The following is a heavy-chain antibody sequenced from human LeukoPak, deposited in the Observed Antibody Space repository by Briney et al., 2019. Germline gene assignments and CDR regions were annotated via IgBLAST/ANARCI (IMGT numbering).Heavy chain of an antibody. Sequence: GGSLRLSCTVSGFTVSSNSMSWVRQAPGEGLEWVSFIYSDNTHYSDSVKGRFTISRDNSKNTLYLQMNSLRAADTAVYYCARDKGTSYLSSFDYWGQGTLVTVSS. CDR1: GFTVSSNS. CDR3: ARDKGTSYLSSFDY. V-gene: IGHV3-66*03. J-gene: IGHJ4*02. CDR2: IYSDNT. D-gene: IGHD6-6*01.